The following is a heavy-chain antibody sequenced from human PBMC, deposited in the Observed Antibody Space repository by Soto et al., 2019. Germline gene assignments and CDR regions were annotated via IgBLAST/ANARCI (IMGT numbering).Heavy chain of an antibody. J-gene: IGHJ6*03. Sequence: ASVKVSCKASGYTFTSYGISLVRQAPGQGLEWMGWISAYNGNTNYAQKLQGGVTMTTDTSTSTAYMELRSLRSDDTAVYYCARATSGYDDYYYYYYYMDVWGKGTTVTVSS. V-gene: IGHV1-18*01. CDR1: GYTFTSYG. CDR2: ISAYNGNT. CDR3: ARATSGYDDYYYYYYYMDV. D-gene: IGHD5-12*01.